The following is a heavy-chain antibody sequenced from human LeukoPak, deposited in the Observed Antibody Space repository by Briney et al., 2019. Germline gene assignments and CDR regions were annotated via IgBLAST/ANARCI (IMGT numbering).Heavy chain of an antibody. V-gene: IGHV3-9*01. Sequence: GGSLRLSCAASGFTFSSYAMSWVRQAPGKGLEWVSGISWNSGSIGYADSVKGRFTISRDNAKNSLYLQMNSLRAEDTALYYCAKGGPGYYDSSGPFDYWGQGTLVTVSS. D-gene: IGHD3-22*01. CDR2: ISWNSGSI. CDR1: GFTFSSYA. J-gene: IGHJ4*02. CDR3: AKGGPGYYDSSGPFDY.